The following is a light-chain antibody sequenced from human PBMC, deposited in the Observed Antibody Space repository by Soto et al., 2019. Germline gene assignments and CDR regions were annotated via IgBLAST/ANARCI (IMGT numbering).Light chain of an antibody. CDR1: SSNIGSNT. CDR3: AAWDDSLNGVV. V-gene: IGLV1-44*01. J-gene: IGLJ2*01. Sequence: QSVLTQPPSASGTPGQRVTISCSGSSSNIGSNTVNWYQQLPGTAPNLLIYSNNQRPSGVPDRLSASKSGTSASLAISGLQSDDEADYYCAAWDDSLNGVVFGGGTKLTVL. CDR2: SNN.